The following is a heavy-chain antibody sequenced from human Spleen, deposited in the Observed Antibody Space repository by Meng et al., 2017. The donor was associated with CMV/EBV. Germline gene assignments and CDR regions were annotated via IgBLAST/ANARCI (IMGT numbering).Heavy chain of an antibody. CDR2: IYSDGRT. CDR1: GDPISTGGFS. J-gene: IGHJ5*02. Sequence: SGDPISTGGFSWNWLRQHAEKGLEWIGYIYSDGRTYYNPSLKSRLTISLDTPQNQFSLNLISVTAADTAVYYCARGGYTSGSGWFDPWGQGTLVTVSS. D-gene: IGHD5-12*01. CDR3: ARGGYTSGSGWFDP. V-gene: IGHV4-31*02.